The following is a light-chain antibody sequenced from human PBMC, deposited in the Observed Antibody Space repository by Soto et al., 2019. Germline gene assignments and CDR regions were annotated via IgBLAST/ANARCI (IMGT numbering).Light chain of an antibody. Sequence: EIKMTQSQSSLSASVGDRATSTCQASQDIQNYINWYQHTPGKAPKLLIFDASNLQPGVASRFSGRASGTDFFLTISSLHPEDFATYFCQQHHDFPYTFGQGTKVDIK. V-gene: IGKV1-33*01. J-gene: IGKJ2*01. CDR2: DAS. CDR1: QDIQNY. CDR3: QQHHDFPYT.